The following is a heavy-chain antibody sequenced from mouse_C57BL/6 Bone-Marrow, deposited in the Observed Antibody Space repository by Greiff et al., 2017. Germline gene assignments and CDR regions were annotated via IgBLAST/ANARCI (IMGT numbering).Heavy chain of an antibody. J-gene: IGHJ2*01. CDR2: ISYSGST. D-gene: IGHD3-2*02. V-gene: IGHV3-8*01. CDR1: GYSITSDY. Sequence: EVQLVESGPGLAKPSQTLSLTCSVTGYSITSDYWNWVRKFPGNKLEYMGYISYSGSTYYNQSHKSRISITRDTSNNKYYLQLNSVTTEDTATYYCARYSSGYYFDYWGQGTTLTVSS. CDR3: ARYSSGYYFDY.